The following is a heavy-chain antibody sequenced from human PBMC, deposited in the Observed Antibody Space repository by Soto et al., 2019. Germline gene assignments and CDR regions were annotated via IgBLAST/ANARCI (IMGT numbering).Heavy chain of an antibody. CDR2: VYSGGAT. Sequence: PGGSLRLSCAASGFTVSSNYMTWVRQAPGKGLEWVSLVYSGGATHYAASVKGRFTISTHSSQNTLFLQMNSLRTEDTATYYCVRGRYGSEIHWGQGTKVTV. V-gene: IGHV3-53*04. D-gene: IGHD3-10*01. J-gene: IGHJ4*02. CDR3: VRGRYGSEIH. CDR1: GFTVSSNY.